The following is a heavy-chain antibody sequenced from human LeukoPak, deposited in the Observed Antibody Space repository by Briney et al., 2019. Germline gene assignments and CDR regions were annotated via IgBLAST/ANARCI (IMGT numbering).Heavy chain of an antibody. CDR3: ARDQGSSWYSAFDI. CDR1: GGSISNYY. V-gene: IGHV4-59*01. Sequence: SETLSLTCTVSGGSISNYYWSRIRQPPGKGLEWIGYIYYSGSTNYNPSLKSRVTISVDTSKNQFSLKLSSVTAADTAVYYCARDQGSSWYSAFDIWGQGTMVTVSS. D-gene: IGHD6-13*01. J-gene: IGHJ3*02. CDR2: IYYSGST.